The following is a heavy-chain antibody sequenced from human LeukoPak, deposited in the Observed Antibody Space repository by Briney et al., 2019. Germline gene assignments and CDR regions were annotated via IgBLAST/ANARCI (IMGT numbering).Heavy chain of an antibody. Sequence: GGSLRLSCAASGFTFSTYTMNWARQAPGKGLEWVSSINSGGSTRHYADSVKGRFTISRDNAQNPLYLQMNSLRADDAAVYYCLRGDSRDYWGQGTLVTVSS. J-gene: IGHJ4*02. CDR2: INSGGSTR. CDR3: LRGDSRDY. CDR1: GFTFSTYT. V-gene: IGHV3-21*01. D-gene: IGHD3-22*01.